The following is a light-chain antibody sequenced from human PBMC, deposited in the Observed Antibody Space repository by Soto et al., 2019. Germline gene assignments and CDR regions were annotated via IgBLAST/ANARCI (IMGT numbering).Light chain of an antibody. J-gene: IGKJ4*01. CDR3: QQYGISPFT. CDR2: GAS. Sequence: VVSKSPCTLSLSPGARATLSCRASQFVSSTYLAWYRPRPGQAPRLLIYGASSRATGIPDRFSGGGSETDFTLTISRLESEDSAVYYCQQYGISPFTFGGGTKVDIK. V-gene: IGKV3-20*01. CDR1: QFVSSTY.